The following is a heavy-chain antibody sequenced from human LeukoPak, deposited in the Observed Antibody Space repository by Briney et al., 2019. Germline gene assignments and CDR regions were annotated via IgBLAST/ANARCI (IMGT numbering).Heavy chain of an antibody. D-gene: IGHD4-11*01. Sequence: SQTLSLTCTVSGGSISSGSYYWSWIRQPAGKGLEWIGRIYTSGSTNYNPSLKSRVTISVDTSKNQFSLKLSSVTAADTAVYYCARGRVTTAWFDPWGQGTLVTVSS. J-gene: IGHJ5*02. CDR1: GGSISSGSYY. CDR2: IYTSGST. CDR3: ARGRVTTAWFDP. V-gene: IGHV4-61*02.